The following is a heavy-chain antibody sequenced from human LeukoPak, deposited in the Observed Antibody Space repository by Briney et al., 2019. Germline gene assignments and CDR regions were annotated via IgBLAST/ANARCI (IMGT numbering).Heavy chain of an antibody. CDR3: ARDENYDSSGYYDY. CDR2: ISWNSGGL. V-gene: IGHV3-9*01. J-gene: IGHJ4*02. CDR1: GFTFDDYA. Sequence: PGGSLRLSCAASGFTFDDYAMHWVRQAPGKGLEWVSGISWNSGGLGYADSVKGRFTISRDNAKNSLYLLMNSLRAEDTALYYCARDENYDSSGYYDYWGQGTLVTVSS. D-gene: IGHD3-22*01.